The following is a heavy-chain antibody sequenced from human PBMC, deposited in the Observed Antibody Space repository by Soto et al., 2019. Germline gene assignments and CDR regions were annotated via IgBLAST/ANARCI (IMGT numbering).Heavy chain of an antibody. J-gene: IGHJ4*02. Sequence: QVQLRESGTGLVKPSQTLSLTCTVSGGSINSGGYYWNWIRQHPGKGLEWIGYMYYSGSTYYNPFPRSRVIISADTSENHFSLKLSSVTAADTAVYFWARGYRQSGYSSSLVFDYWGQGTLVNVSS. CDR3: ARGYRQSGYSSSLVFDY. CDR2: MYYSGST. CDR1: GGSINSGGYY. V-gene: IGHV4-31*03. D-gene: IGHD6-13*01.